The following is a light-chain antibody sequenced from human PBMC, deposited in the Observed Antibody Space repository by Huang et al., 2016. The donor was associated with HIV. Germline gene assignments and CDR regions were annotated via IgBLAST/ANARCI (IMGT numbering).Light chain of an antibody. V-gene: IGKV2-24*01. J-gene: IGKJ2*01. CDR2: QVS. CDR3: MQTTRMYT. CDR1: QSLVHSDGNTY. Sequence: EIVMTQTPLSSLVTLGQPASISCRSSQSLVHSDGNTYLSWLLQRPGQPPRRLIYQVSKRVSGVPDRFSGSGAGTAFTLKISRVETDDVGVYYCMQTTRMYTFGQGTRLEI.